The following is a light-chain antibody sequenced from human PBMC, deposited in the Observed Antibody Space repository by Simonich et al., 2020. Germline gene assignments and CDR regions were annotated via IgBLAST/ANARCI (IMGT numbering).Light chain of an antibody. CDR3: QQYNNWPPWT. CDR1: QSVSSN. CDR2: GAA. J-gene: IGKJ1*01. Sequence: EIVMTQSPATLSVSPGERATLSCRASQSVSSNLACYQQKPGQAPRLLIYGAATRASGIPARLRCSGSGTEFTLTISSLQSEDFAVYYCQQYNNWPPWTFGQGTKVEIK. V-gene: IGKV3-15*01.